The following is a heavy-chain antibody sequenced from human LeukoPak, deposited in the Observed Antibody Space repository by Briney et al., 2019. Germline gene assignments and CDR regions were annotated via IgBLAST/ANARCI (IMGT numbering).Heavy chain of an antibody. CDR2: IFPGDSNT. CDR1: GFDFTVHW. CDR3: AIVPYGDYEAVTLYGMDV. Sequence: GESLKISCKGSGFDFTVHWIAWVRQMPGKGLEWMGIIFPGDSNTKYSPSFRGQVTISADKSITTAYLQWSSLKASDTAMYYCAIVPYGDYEAVTLYGMDVWGQGTTVTVSS. J-gene: IGHJ6*02. V-gene: IGHV5-51*01. D-gene: IGHD4-17*01.